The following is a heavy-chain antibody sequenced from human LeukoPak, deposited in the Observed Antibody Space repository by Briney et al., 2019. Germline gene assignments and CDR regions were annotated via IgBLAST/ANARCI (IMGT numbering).Heavy chain of an antibody. V-gene: IGHV1-3*01. Sequence: GASVKVSCKASGYTFTSYAMHWVRQAPGQRLEWMGWINAGNGNTKYSQKFQGRVTITRDTSASTAYMELSSLRFEDTAVYYCARGYYGSGSYLWLDYWGQGTLVTVSS. CDR2: INAGNGNT. CDR3: ARGYYGSGSYLWLDY. D-gene: IGHD3-10*01. CDR1: GYTFTSYA. J-gene: IGHJ4*02.